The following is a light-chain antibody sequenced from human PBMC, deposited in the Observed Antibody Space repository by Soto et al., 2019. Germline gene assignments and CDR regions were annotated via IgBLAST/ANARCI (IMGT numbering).Light chain of an antibody. CDR2: EGN. CDR1: TNDIGSYNL. CDR3: SSYTSSSALI. V-gene: IGLV2-14*02. J-gene: IGLJ2*01. Sequence: QSALTQPASVSGSPGQSITISCTGSTNDIGSYNLVSWYQQHPGKAPKLMIYEGNKRPSGVSNRFSGSRSGNTASLTISGLQAEDEADYYCSSYTSSSALIFGGGTKLTVL.